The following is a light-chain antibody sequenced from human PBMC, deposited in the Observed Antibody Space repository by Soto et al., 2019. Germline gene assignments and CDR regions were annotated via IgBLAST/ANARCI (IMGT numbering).Light chain of an antibody. V-gene: IGKV3-15*01. CDR2: GAS. J-gene: IGKJ1*01. Sequence: EIVMKQPPATLSVSPGERATLSCRASQSVSSNLAWYQQKPGQAPRLLIYGASTRATGIPARFSGSGSGTEFNLTISSLQSEDFAVYYCQQYNNWPPGTFGRGTKVDIK. CDR1: QSVSSN. CDR3: QQYNNWPPGT.